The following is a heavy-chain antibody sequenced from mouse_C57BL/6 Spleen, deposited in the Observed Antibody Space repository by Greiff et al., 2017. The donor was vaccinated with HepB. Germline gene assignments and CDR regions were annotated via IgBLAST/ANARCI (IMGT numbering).Heavy chain of an antibody. Sequence: VHLVESGPELVKPGASVKISCKASGYAFSSSWMNWVKQRPGKGLEWIGRIYPGDGDTNYNGKFKGKATLTADKSSSTAYMQLSSLTSEDSAVYFCARSRYSNYAMDYWGQGTSVTVSS. CDR1: GYAFSSSW. CDR2: IYPGDGDT. D-gene: IGHD2-5*01. CDR3: ARSRYSNYAMDY. V-gene: IGHV1-82*01. J-gene: IGHJ4*01.